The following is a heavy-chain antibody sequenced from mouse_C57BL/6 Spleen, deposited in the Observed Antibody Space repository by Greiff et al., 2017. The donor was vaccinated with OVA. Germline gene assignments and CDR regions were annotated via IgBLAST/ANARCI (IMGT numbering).Heavy chain of an antibody. CDR2: INPYNGGT. J-gene: IGHJ3*01. V-gene: IGHV1-19*01. D-gene: IGHD2-2*01. CDR1: GYTFTDYY. CDR3: ARTGYDVAWFAY. Sequence: EVQVVESGPVLVKPGASVKISCKASGYTFTDYYMNWVKQSHGKSLEWIGVINPYNGGTSYNQKFKGKATLTVDKSSSTAYMELNSLTSEDSAVYYCARTGYDVAWFAYWGQGTLVTVSA.